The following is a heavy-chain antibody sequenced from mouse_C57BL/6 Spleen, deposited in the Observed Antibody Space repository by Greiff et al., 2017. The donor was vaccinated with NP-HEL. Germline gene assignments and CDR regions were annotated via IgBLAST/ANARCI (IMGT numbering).Heavy chain of an antibody. CDR2: INPSSGYT. D-gene: IGHD2-4*01. J-gene: IGHJ2*01. CDR1: GYTFTSYT. Sequence: VQLQQSGAELARPGASVTMSCKASGYTFTSYTMHWVKQRPGQGLEWIGYINPSSGYTKYNQKFKDKATLTADKSSSPAYMQLSSLTSEDSAVDYCARFDYDEGRDYWGQGTTLTVSS. V-gene: IGHV1-4*01. CDR3: ARFDYDEGRDY.